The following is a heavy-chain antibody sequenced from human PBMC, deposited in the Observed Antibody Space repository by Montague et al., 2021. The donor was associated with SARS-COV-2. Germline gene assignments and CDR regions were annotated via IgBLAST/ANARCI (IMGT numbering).Heavy chain of an antibody. V-gene: IGHV4-34*01. CDR2: INHGGST. Sequence: SETLSLTCAVYGGSFSGYYWSWIRQPPGKGLEWIGEINHGGSTNYNPSLKSRVTISVDTSKNQFSLKLGSVTAADTAVYYCARGRTGTTFYYYYYYGMDVWGQGTTVTVSS. J-gene: IGHJ6*02. D-gene: IGHD1-7*01. CDR3: ARGRTGTTFYYYYYYGMDV. CDR1: GGSFSGYY.